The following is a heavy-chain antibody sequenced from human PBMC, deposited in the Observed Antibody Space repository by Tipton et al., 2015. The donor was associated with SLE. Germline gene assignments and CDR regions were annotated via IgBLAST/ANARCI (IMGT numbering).Heavy chain of an antibody. D-gene: IGHD3-3*01. V-gene: IGHV4-59*08. Sequence: GLVKPSETLSLTCTVSGGSISSYYWSWIRQPPGKGLEWIGYIYYSGSTNYNPSLKSRGTISVDTSKNHFSLELTSVTAADTAFYYCAKGPEWLSYWGQGTMVIVSS. CDR3: AKGPEWLSY. CDR2: IYYSGST. J-gene: IGHJ3*01. CDR1: GGSISSYY.